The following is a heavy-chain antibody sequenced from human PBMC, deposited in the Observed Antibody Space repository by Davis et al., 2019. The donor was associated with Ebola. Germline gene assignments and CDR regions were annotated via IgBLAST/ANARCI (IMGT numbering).Heavy chain of an antibody. Sequence: SCMGSGYSFTSYWIVWVRQMPGKGLVWMGLIYPGDSDTRYSPSFQGQVTISADRSISTAYLQWSSLKASDTAMYYCAISTLTRHTNQVYYYYGMDVWGQGTTVTVSS. CDR1: GYSFTSYW. V-gene: IGHV5-51*01. CDR2: IYPGDSDT. CDR3: AISTLTRHTNQVYYYYGMDV. J-gene: IGHJ6*02. D-gene: IGHD4-17*01.